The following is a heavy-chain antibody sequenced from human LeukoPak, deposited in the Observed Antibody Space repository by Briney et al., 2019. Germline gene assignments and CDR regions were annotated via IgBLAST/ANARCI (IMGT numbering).Heavy chain of an antibody. J-gene: IGHJ4*02. Sequence: HPGGSLRLSCVASGFTFSSYAMSWVRQAPGKGLEWVSGISGSGAGTYYADSVKGRFTISRDNSKNTLYLQMNSLRAEDTAVYYCAKPPQTGVGATNWGQGTLVTVSS. CDR3: AKPPQTGVGATN. CDR2: ISGSGAGT. V-gene: IGHV3-23*01. D-gene: IGHD1-26*01. CDR1: GFTFSSYA.